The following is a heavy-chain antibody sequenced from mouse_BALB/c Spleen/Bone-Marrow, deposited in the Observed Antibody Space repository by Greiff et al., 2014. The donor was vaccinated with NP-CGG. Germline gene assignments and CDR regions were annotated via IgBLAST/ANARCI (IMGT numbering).Heavy chain of an antibody. Sequence: VQLQQSAGELARPGASVKMSCKASGYTFTSNTIQWVKQRPGQGLEWIGYINPTRGYTDYNQKFKDKTTLTADKSSSTAYMQLSSLTSEDSAVYYWAREATYYADFDYWGQGTILTVSS. CDR2: INPTRGYT. CDR1: GYTFTSNT. J-gene: IGHJ2*01. D-gene: IGHD1-1*01. CDR3: AREATYYADFDY. V-gene: IGHV1-4*02.